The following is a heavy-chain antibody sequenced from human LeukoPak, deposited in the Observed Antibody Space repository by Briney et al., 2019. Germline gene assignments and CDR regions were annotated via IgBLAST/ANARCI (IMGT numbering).Heavy chain of an antibody. Sequence: SVKVSCKASGYTFTSYYMHWVRQAPGQGLEWMGIINPSGGSTSYAQKFQGRVTMTRDTSTSTVYMELSSLRSEDTAVYYCARGEQLARRGYYFDYWGQGTLVTVSS. CDR1: GYTFTSYY. CDR2: INPSGGST. D-gene: IGHD6-6*01. V-gene: IGHV1-46*01. CDR3: ARGEQLARRGYYFDY. J-gene: IGHJ4*02.